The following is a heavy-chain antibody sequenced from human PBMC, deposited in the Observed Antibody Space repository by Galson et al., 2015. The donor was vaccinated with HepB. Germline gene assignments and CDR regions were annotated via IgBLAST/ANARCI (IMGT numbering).Heavy chain of an antibody. CDR2: INPSGGST. CDR1: GYTFTSYN. J-gene: IGHJ5*02. Sequence: SVKVSCKASGYTFTSYNMHWVRQVPGQGLEWMGIINPSGGSTSYAQKFQGRVTMTRDTSTSTVYMELSSLRSEDTAVYYCARGGYYYDSSGYPWGQGTLVTVSS. CDR3: ARGGYYYDSSGYP. D-gene: IGHD3-22*01. V-gene: IGHV1-46*01.